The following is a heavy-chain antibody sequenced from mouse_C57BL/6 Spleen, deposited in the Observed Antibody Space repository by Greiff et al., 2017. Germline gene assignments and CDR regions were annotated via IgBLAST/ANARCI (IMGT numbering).Heavy chain of an antibody. CDR1: GYTFTDYY. Sequence: VQLVESGAELVRPGASVKLSCKASGYTFTDYYINWVKQRPGQGLEWIARIYPGSGNTYYNEKFKGKATLTAEKSSSTAYMPLSSLTSEDSAVYFCAREGDGVKTFFDYWGQGTTLTVSS. V-gene: IGHV1-76*01. CDR3: AREGDGVKTFFDY. CDR2: IYPGSGNT. J-gene: IGHJ2*01. D-gene: IGHD2-2*01.